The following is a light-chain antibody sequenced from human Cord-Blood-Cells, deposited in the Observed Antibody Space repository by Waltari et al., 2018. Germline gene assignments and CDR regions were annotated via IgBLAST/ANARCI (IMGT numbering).Light chain of an antibody. CDR2: DVS. CDR1: SSDVGGYNY. CDR3: SSYTSSSTVV. J-gene: IGLJ2*01. V-gene: IGLV2-14*01. Sequence: QSALPQPASVSGSPGQSITISCTGTSSDVGGYNYVSWYQQHPGKAPKLMIYDVSNRASGCSNRFSGSKSGNTASLTISGLQAEDEADYYCSSYTSSSTVVFGGGTKLTVL.